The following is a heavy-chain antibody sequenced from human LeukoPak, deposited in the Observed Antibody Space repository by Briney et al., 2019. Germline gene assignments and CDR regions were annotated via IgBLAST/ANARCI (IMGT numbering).Heavy chain of an antibody. CDR2: IYTSEST. CDR3: ARDFVRIAARRGDYYYYMDV. V-gene: IGHV4-61*02. D-gene: IGHD6-6*01. J-gene: IGHJ6*03. CDR1: GDSIGSGSYY. Sequence: SETLSLTCTVSGDSIGSGSYYWSWIRQPAGKGLEWIGRIYTSESTNYNPSLKRRVTISVDTSKNQFSLKLSSVTAADTAVYYCARDFVRIAARRGDYYYYMDVWGKGTTVTVSS.